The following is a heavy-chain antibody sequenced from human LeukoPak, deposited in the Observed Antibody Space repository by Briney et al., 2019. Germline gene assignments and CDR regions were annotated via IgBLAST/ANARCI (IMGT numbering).Heavy chain of an antibody. CDR2: IYPHGDS. CDR1: GFTFKHYA. V-gene: IGHV3-23*01. J-gene: IGHJ3*02. D-gene: IGHD6-19*01. Sequence: PGGSLRLFWTTSGFTFKHYAMTWGRQAPGKGLEGVSAIYPHGDSHYADSVKGRFTISRDNSKNYLYMQMETLRAEDTALYYCARAKLEPAGTGAFDIWGPGTVVTVSS. CDR3: ARAKLEPAGTGAFDI.